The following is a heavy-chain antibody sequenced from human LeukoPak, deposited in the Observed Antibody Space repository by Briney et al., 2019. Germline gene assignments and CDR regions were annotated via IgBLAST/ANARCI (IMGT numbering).Heavy chain of an antibody. V-gene: IGHV4-61*02. CDR2: IYTSGST. Sequence: SETLSLTCAVYGGSFSGSYYWSWIRQPAGKGLEWIGRIYTSGSTNYNPSLKSRVTISIDTSKNQFSLKLSSVTAADTAVCYCARDTDYHSPFFDYWGQGTLVTVSS. CDR1: GGSFSGSYY. J-gene: IGHJ4*02. D-gene: IGHD3-22*01. CDR3: ARDTDYHSPFFDY.